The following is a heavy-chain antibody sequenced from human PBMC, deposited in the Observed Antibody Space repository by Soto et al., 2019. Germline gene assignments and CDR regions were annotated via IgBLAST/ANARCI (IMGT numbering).Heavy chain of an antibody. Sequence: ASVKVSCKVSGHTLTELSMHWVRQAPGKGLGWMGGFDPEDGETIYAQKFQGRVTMTEDTSTDTAYMELSSLRSEDTAVYYCATDSLTYTAMVKGSYWSQGTLVTVSS. J-gene: IGHJ4*02. D-gene: IGHD5-18*01. V-gene: IGHV1-24*01. CDR1: GHTLTELS. CDR3: ATDSLTYTAMVKGSY. CDR2: FDPEDGET.